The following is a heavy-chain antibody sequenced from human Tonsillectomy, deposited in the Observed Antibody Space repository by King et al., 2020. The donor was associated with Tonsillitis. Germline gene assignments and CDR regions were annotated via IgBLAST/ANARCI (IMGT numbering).Heavy chain of an antibody. D-gene: IGHD6-6*01. CDR1: GYTFTSYY. CDR3: AIEPRVYPDYFDY. J-gene: IGHJ4*02. CDR2: INPSGGST. V-gene: IGHV1-46*03. Sequence: QLVQSGAEVKKPGASVKVSCKASGYTFTSYYMHWVRQAPGQGLELMGIINPSGGSTSYAQKFQGRVTMTRDTSTSTVYMELSSLRSEDTAVYYCAIEPRVYPDYFDYWGQGTLVTVSS.